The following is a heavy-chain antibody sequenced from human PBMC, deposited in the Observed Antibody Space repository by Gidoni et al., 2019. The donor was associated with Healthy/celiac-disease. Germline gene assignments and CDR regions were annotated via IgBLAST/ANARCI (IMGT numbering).Heavy chain of an antibody. V-gene: IGHV3-23*01. CDR3: AKDANNHYYHS. Sequence: FTISRDNSKNTLYLQMNSLRAEDTAVYYCAKDANNHYYHSWGQGTLVTVSS. D-gene: IGHD3-22*01. J-gene: IGHJ4*02.